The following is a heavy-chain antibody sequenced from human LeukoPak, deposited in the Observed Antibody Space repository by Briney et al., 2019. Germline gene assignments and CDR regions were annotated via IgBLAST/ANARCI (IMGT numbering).Heavy chain of an antibody. Sequence: SETLSLTCTVSGGSISSSSYYWGWIRQPPGKGLEWLGSIYYSGSTYYNPSLKSRVTISVDTSKNQFSLKLSSVTAADTAVYYCAREQREQIRYYYYYMDVWGKGTTVTVSS. V-gene: IGHV4-39*07. CDR2: IYYSGST. J-gene: IGHJ6*03. CDR1: GGSISSSSYY. CDR3: AREQREQIRYYYYYMDV. D-gene: IGHD1-1*01.